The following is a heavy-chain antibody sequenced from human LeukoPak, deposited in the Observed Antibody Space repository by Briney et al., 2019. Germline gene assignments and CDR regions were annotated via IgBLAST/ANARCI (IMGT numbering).Heavy chain of an antibody. V-gene: IGHV4-59*11. CDR3: ARAKVRAANPFDY. CDR1: GGSISSHY. D-gene: IGHD1-26*01. J-gene: IGHJ4*02. CDR2: IYYSGST. Sequence: SETLSLTCTVSGGSISSHYWSWIRQPPGTGLEWIGYIYYSGSTNYNPSLKSRVTISVDTSKNQFSLKLSSVTAADTAVYYCARAKVRAANPFDYWGQGTLVTVSS.